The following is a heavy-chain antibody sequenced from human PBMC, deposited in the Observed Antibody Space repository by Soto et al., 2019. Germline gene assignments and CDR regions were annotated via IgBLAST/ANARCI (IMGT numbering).Heavy chain of an antibody. D-gene: IGHD1-7*01. J-gene: IGHJ6*02. CDR1: GESFSGYY. V-gene: IGHV4-34*01. CDR3: ARYEYGNSLYGVDV. CDR2: VDHRGST. Sequence: SETLSLTCVVSGESFSGYYWSWIRQTPGMGLEWIGEVDHRGSTTYNPSLKNRASISIDSSKNLFSLELTSVTATDTALYFCARYEYGNSLYGVDVWGQGTRVTVSS.